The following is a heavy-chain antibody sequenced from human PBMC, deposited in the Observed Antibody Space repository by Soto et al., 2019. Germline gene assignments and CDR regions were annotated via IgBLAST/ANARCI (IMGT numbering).Heavy chain of an antibody. CDR3: ARDKDRQQLGGNYYYIMDV. CDR1: GGTFRTSA. CDR2: IMPVFPTP. D-gene: IGHD3-3*02. V-gene: IGHV1-69*12. J-gene: IGHJ6*01. Sequence: QVQLVPSGAEVKKPGSSVKVSCKTSGGTFRTSAISWVRQAPGQGLEWMGGIMPVFPTPDYAQKFQGRVTITADESTSTAYMELSSLRSEDTAVYYCARDKDRQQLGGNYYYIMDVWGQGTTVTVSS.